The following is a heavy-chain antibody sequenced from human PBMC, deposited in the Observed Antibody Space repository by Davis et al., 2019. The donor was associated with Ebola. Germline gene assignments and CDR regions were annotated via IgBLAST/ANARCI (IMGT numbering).Heavy chain of an antibody. CDR1: GFTFSSYA. V-gene: IGHV3-23*01. CDR2: ISGSGGST. J-gene: IGHJ4*02. Sequence: GESLKISCAASGFTFSSYAMSWVRQAPGKGLEWVSVISGSGGSTYYAESVKGRFTISRDNSKNTLYLQMNSLRAEDTAVYYCAKPQMYYDFWSGYQLYYFDYWGQGTLVTVSS. D-gene: IGHD3-3*01. CDR3: AKPQMYYDFWSGYQLYYFDY.